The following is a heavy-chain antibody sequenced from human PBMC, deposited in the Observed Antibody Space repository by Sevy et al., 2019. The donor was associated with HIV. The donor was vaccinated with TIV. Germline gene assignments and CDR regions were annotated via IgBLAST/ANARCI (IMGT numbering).Heavy chain of an antibody. Sequence: GGSLRLSCAASGFTFDEYGMHWVRQAPGKGLEWVSGINWNSGNIGYADSVKGRFTISRDNAKNSLYLQMNSLRAEDTAVYYCAREYYDSSSSVYIDYWGQGTLVTVSS. CDR3: AREYYDSSSSVYIDY. CDR1: GFTFDEYG. J-gene: IGHJ4*02. D-gene: IGHD3-22*01. V-gene: IGHV3-9*01. CDR2: INWNSGNI.